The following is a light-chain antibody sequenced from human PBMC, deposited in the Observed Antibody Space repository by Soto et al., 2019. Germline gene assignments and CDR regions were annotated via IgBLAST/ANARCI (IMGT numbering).Light chain of an antibody. J-gene: IGLJ2*01. CDR3: SSYTSSSTLV. V-gene: IGLV2-14*01. CDR2: EVS. CDR1: SSDVGGYNY. Sequence: QSALTQPASVSGSPGQSITISCTGTSSDVGGYNYVSWHQQHPGIAPKLMISEVSNRPSGVSNRFSGSKSGNTASLTISGLQAEDEAVYYCSSYTSSSTLVFGGGTKLTVL.